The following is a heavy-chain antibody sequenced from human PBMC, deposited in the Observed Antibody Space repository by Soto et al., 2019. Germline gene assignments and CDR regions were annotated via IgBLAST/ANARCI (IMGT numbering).Heavy chain of an antibody. V-gene: IGHV4-61*08. CDR1: GGSISSGGYY. CDR2: IYYSGST. CDR3: ASSVATLPFDY. Sequence: SETLSLTCTVSGGSISSGGYYWSWIRQHPGKGLEWIGYIYYSGSTNYNPSLKSRVTISVDTSKNQFSLKLSSVTAADTAVYYCASSVATLPFDYWGQGTLVTVSS. D-gene: IGHD5-12*01. J-gene: IGHJ4*02.